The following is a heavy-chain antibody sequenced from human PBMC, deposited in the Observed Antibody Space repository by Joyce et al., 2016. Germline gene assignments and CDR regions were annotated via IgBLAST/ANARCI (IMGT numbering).Heavy chain of an antibody. CDR3: ARHSSRSFFMVRGLMDV. CDR1: GETFNSLA. V-gene: IGHV1-69*01. CDR2: ISPIFRTA. Sequence: QVQLVQSGAEVRKPGSSVKVSCKASGETFNSLAISWVRQAPGQGLEWMGEISPIFRTANYAQKFQGRVTITADESTSTAYMDLSSLTSDDTAVYYCARHSSRSFFMVRGLMDVWGQGTTVTVSS. J-gene: IGHJ6*02. D-gene: IGHD3-10*01.